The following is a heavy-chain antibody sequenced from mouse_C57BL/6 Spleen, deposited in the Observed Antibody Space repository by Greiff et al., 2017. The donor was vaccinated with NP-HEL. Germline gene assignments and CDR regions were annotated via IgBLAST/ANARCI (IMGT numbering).Heavy chain of an antibody. D-gene: IGHD4-1*01. Sequence: VQGVESGGGLVQPGGSLSLSCAASGFTFTAYYMSWVRQPPGKALEWLGFIRNKANGYTTEYSASVKGRFTISRDNSQSILYLQMNALRAEDSATYYCARSGGKTGYYFDYWGQGTTLTVSS. CDR1: GFTFTAYY. CDR2: IRNKANGYTT. CDR3: ARSGGKTGYYFDY. V-gene: IGHV7-3*01. J-gene: IGHJ2*01.